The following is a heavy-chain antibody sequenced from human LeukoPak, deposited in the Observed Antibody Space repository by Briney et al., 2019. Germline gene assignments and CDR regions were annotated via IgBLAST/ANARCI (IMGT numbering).Heavy chain of an antibody. Sequence: ASVKVSCKASGYTFTGYYMHWVRQAPGQGLEWMGWINPNSGGTNYEQKFQGRVTMTRDTSISTAYMELSRLRSDDTAVYYCARGGSSSRGAYYYMDVWGKGTTVTVSS. CDR2: INPNSGGT. J-gene: IGHJ6*03. V-gene: IGHV1-2*02. CDR3: ARGGSSSRGAYYYMDV. D-gene: IGHD6-6*01. CDR1: GYTFTGYY.